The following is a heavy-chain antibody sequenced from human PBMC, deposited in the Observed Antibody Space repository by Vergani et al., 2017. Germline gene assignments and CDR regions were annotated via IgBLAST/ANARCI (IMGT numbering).Heavy chain of an antibody. CDR1: GFTFISYG. V-gene: IGHV3-30*18. CDR2: ISYDGSNK. D-gene: IGHD6-6*01. J-gene: IGHJ4*02. CDR3: AKDFDVNRPAAPVY. Sequence: QVQLVESGGGVVQPGRSLRLSCAASGFTFISYGMHWVRQAPGKGLEWVAVISYDGSNKYYADSVKGRFTISRDNSKNTLYLQMNSLRAEDTAVYYCAKDFDVNRPAAPVYWGQGTLVTVSS.